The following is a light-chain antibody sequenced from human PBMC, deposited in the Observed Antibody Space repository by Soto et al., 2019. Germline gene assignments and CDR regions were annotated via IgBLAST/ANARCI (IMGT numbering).Light chain of an antibody. V-gene: IGLV9-49*01. J-gene: IGLJ7*01. CDR1: SGYSNYK. Sequence: QLVLPQPPSASASLGASVTLTCTLSSGYSNYKVDWYQQRPGKGPRFVMRVGTGGIVGSKGDGIPDRFSVLGSGLNRYMTIKNIQEEDESDYHCGADHGSGSNFVYVFGGGTQLTVL. CDR2: VGTGGIVG. CDR3: GADHGSGSNFVYV.